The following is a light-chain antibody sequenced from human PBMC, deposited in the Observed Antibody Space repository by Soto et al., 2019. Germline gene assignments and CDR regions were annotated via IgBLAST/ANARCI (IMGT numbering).Light chain of an antibody. V-gene: IGLV2-14*03. J-gene: IGLJ1*01. Sequence: QPVLTQPASVSGSPGQSITISCTGTSSDIGSYNYVSWYQQHPGKAPKLIIYDVTNRPAGISSRFSASKSGDTASLTISVLQADDEADYFCSSYKSTSTPYVFGTGTKLTV. CDR2: DVT. CDR1: SSDIGSYNY. CDR3: SSYKSTSTPYV.